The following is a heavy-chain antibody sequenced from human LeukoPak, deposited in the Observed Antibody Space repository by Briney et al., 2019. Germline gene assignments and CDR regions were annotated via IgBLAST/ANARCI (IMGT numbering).Heavy chain of an antibody. CDR2: LRGNGET. Sequence: GGSLRLSCTASGFSFSNYAMSWVRQAPARGPEWVSSLRGNGETYYADSVQRRCTLSRHHSRNPVYLQLADLRAEDTAIYYCAKASWVSSADAVWWGQGTQVTVSA. V-gene: IGHV3-23*01. J-gene: IGHJ4*02. CDR3: AKASWVSSADAVW. D-gene: IGHD3-16*01. CDR1: GFSFSNYA.